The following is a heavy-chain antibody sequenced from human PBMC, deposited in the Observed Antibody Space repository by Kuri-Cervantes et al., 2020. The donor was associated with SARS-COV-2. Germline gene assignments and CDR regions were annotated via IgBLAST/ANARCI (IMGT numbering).Heavy chain of an antibody. Sequence: ASVKVSCKASGYTFTSYDINWVRQATGQGLEWMGWMNPNSGNTGYAQKFQGRVTTTRNTSISTAYMELSSLRSEDTAVYYCARVMIAVAEHSFDYWGQGTLVTVSS. CDR1: GYTFTSYD. V-gene: IGHV1-8*01. J-gene: IGHJ4*02. D-gene: IGHD6-19*01. CDR3: ARVMIAVAEHSFDY. CDR2: MNPNSGNT.